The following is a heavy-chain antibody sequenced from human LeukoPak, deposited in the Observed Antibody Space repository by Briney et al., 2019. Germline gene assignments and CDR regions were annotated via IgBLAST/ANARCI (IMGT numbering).Heavy chain of an antibody. V-gene: IGHV3-7*01. CDR2: LRQDGSEK. CDR1: GFTFPKHR. D-gene: IGHD2-15*01. J-gene: IGHJ4*02. CDR3: ARVGGSWELLL. Sequence: PGGSLRLSCAASGFTFPKHRMSWLRQAPGKGREWVANLRQDGSEKFYVDSVMGRFTNYRDNDKSSLYLQMNSLRGEDTAVYFCARVGGSWELLLWGQGTLVTVS.